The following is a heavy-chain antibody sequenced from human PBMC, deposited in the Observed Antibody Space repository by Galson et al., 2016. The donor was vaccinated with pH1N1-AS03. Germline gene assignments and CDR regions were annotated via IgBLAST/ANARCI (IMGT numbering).Heavy chain of an antibody. CDR2: VSHAGRT. V-gene: IGHV4-4*02. CDR1: GDSISTSNW. Sequence: SETLSLTCAVSGDSISTSNWWSWVRQPPGKGLEWIGEVSHAGRTNYSPSLKSRVTISLDKSKNQFSLQLTSVTAADTAVYYCAREVLPYSLGLDVWGQGTTVTVSS. CDR3: AREVLPYSLGLDV. J-gene: IGHJ6*02. D-gene: IGHD5-18*01.